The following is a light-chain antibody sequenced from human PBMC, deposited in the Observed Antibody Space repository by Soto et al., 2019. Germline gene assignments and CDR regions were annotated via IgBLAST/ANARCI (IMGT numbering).Light chain of an antibody. CDR1: QSVSSTY. J-gene: IGKJ2*01. V-gene: IGKV3-20*01. Sequence: EIVLTQSPGTLSLSPGERATLSCRASQSVSSTYLAWYQQKPGQAPSLLIYGASSRATGIPDRFSGSGSGTDFTLTISRLEPEYLAVYYCQLYGNSPPMYTFGQGTKLEIK. CDR2: GAS. CDR3: QLYGNSPPMYT.